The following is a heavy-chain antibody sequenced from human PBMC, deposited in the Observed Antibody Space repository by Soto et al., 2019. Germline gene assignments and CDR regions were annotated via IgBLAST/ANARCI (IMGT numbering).Heavy chain of an antibody. CDR3: ATGNPYYYDSSGYISPYYGMDV. V-gene: IGHV1-69*13. J-gene: IGHJ6*02. CDR1: GGTFSSYA. D-gene: IGHD3-22*01. Sequence: ASVKVSCKASGGTFSSYAISWVRQAPGQGLEWMGGIIPIFGTANYAQKFQGRVTITADESTSTAYMELSSLRSEDTAVYYCATGNPYYYDSSGYISPYYGMDVWGQGTTVTVSS. CDR2: IIPIFGTA.